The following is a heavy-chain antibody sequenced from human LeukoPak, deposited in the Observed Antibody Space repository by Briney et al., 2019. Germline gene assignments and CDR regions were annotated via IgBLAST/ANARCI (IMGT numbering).Heavy chain of an antibody. V-gene: IGHV3-30-3*01. CDR2: ISDDESDK. CDR3: ARSQLMPPDYFDY. CDR1: GFTFSSYA. J-gene: IGHJ4*02. Sequence: PGGSLRLSRAASGFTFSSYAMHWVRQAPGKGLEWVTVISDDESDKYYADSVKGRFTISRDNSKNTLYLQMNSLRAEDTAVYYCARSQLMPPDYFDYWGQGTLVTVSS. D-gene: IGHD2-2*01.